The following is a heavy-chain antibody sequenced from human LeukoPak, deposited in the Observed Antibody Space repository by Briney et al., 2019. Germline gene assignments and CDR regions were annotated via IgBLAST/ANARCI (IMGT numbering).Heavy chain of an antibody. CDR2: IWYDGSYK. Sequence: GRSLRLSCSASGFAFSNYGVHWVRQAPGKGLEWVAVIWYDGSYKYYADSVKGRFTISRDNSKNTLYLQMNSLRAEDTAVYDCAREYFYDSSGYSDAFDIWGQGTMVTVSS. D-gene: IGHD3-22*01. CDR1: GFAFSNYG. J-gene: IGHJ3*02. V-gene: IGHV3-33*01. CDR3: AREYFYDSSGYSDAFDI.